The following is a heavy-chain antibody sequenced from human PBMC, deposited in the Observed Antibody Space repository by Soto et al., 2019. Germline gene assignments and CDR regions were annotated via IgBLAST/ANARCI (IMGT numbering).Heavy chain of an antibody. CDR2: IWSDGDNK. J-gene: IGHJ4*02. Sequence: QVQLVASGGGVVQPGRSLRLSCAASGFTFSSYGIHWFRQAPGKGLEWVAVIWSDGDNKYYAQSVKGRFTISRDNSKNTVYLQMGSLRAEDTAVYYCAAYCGGACYSGTYWGQGTMVTVSS. CDR3: AAYCGGACYSGTY. CDR1: GFTFSSYG. D-gene: IGHD2-21*02. V-gene: IGHV3-33*01.